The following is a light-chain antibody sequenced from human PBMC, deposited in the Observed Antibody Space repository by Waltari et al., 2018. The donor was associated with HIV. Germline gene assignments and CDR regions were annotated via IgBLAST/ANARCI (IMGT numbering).Light chain of an antibody. V-gene: IGLV2-8*01. J-gene: IGLJ1*01. CDR3: NSYAGSSKSYV. CDR1: TSDIGGYNY. CDR2: EVT. Sequence: QSALTQPPSASGSPGQSVTISCTGTTSDIGGYNYVSWYQQHPGAAPRLIIYEVTKRPAGVPDRFSGSNSGNTASLTVSGLQAEDEAEYYCNSYAGSSKSYVFGTGTKVTVL.